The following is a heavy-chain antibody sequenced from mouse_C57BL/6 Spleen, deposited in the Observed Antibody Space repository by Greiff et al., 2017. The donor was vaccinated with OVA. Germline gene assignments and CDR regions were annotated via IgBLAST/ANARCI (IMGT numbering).Heavy chain of an antibody. CDR2: IYPSDSET. V-gene: IGHV1-61*01. CDR1: GYTFTSYW. Sequence: VQLQQPGAELVRPGSSVKLSCKASGYTFTSYWMDWVKQRPGPGLEWIGNIYPSDSETHYNQKFKDKATLTVDKSSSTAYMQLSSLTSEDSAVYYCARLDVYFDYWGQGTTLTVAS. CDR3: ARLDVYFDY. J-gene: IGHJ2*01.